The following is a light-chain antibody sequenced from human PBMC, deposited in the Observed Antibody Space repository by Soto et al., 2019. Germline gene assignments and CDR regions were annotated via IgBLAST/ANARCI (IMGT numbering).Light chain of an antibody. CDR3: RQGSTT. CDR1: QSVSTY. V-gene: IGKV3-11*01. CDR2: DSS. J-gene: IGKJ4*01. Sequence: EIVLTQSPATLSLSPGERATLSCRANQSVSTYLAWYQQQRGQAPRLLIYDSSHRATGIPARFSSSGSGTAFTLTISSLEPEDFAVYYCRQGSTTFGGGTKVDI.